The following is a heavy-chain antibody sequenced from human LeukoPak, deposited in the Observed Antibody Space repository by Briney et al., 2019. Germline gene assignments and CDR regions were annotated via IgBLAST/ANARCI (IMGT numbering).Heavy chain of an antibody. CDR3: ARHLYCGGACYSSAFDY. Sequence: SETLSLTCTVSGGSINNNSWSWIRQPPGKGLEWIGYIYYSRGTNYNPSLKSRVTISVDTSKNQFSLKLSSVTAADTAVYYCARHLYCGGACYSSAFDYWGQGTLVTVSS. CDR2: IYYSRGT. V-gene: IGHV4-59*08. D-gene: IGHD2-21*02. J-gene: IGHJ4*02. CDR1: GGSINNNS.